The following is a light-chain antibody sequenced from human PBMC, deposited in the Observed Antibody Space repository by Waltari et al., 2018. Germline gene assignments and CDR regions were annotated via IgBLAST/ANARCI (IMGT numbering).Light chain of an antibody. CDR3: CSYAGPDTLWV. CDR2: EVT. Sequence: QSALTQPASVSGSPGQSITISCTGTSSDVGRFDLVSWYQQHPDKAPTLMIYEVTERPSGVSSRFSGSKSGDTASLTISGLQAEDEADYYCCSYAGPDTLWVFGGGTKLTVL. V-gene: IGLV2-23*02. J-gene: IGLJ3*02. CDR1: SSDVGRFDL.